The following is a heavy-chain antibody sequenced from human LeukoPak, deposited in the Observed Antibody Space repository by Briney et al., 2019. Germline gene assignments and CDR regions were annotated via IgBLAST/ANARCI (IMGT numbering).Heavy chain of an antibody. Sequence: GGSLRLSCAASGFTFSSYAMHWVRQAPGKGLEYVSAISSNGGSTYYANSVKGRFTISRDNSKNTLYLQMGSLRAEDMAVSYCARISSGYYGSGSYYGDLDYWGQGTLVTVSS. D-gene: IGHD3-10*01. CDR1: GFTFSSYA. J-gene: IGHJ4*02. CDR3: ARISSGYYGSGSYYGDLDY. CDR2: ISSNGGST. V-gene: IGHV3-64*01.